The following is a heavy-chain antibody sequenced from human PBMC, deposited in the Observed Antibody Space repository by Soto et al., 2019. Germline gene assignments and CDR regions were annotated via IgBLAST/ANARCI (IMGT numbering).Heavy chain of an antibody. Sequence: EVHLVASGGGWVQPGRSLRLSCAASGFRFDDYAIHWVRQAPGKGLDWVAAIGWDGVNIAYADSVKGRFTISRDNARNSLYLQMDSMRVDGTDFYFSSRVVAAYQGNEHFDHWGHGTLVTVSS. V-gene: IGHV3-9*01. CDR2: IGWDGVNI. D-gene: IGHD1-1*01. J-gene: IGHJ4*01. CDR3: SRVVAAYQGNEHFDH. CDR1: GFRFDDYA.